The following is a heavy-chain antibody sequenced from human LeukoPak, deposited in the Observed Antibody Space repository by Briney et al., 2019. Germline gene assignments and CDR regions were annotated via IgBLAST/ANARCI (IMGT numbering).Heavy chain of an antibody. CDR2: ISAYNGNT. V-gene: IGHV1-18*01. Sequence: ASVKVSCKASGYTFTSYGISWVRQAPGQGLEWMGWISAYNGNTNYAQKLQGRVTMTTDTSTSTAYMELRSLRSDDTAVYCCARDPALDIVVVPAAGDYWGQGTLVTVSS. J-gene: IGHJ4*02. CDR3: ARDPALDIVVVPAAGDY. D-gene: IGHD2-2*03. CDR1: GYTFTSYG.